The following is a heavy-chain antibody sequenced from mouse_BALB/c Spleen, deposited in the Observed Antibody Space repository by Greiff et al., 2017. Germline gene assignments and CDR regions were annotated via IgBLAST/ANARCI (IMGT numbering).Heavy chain of an antibody. CDR1: GYSITICYY. J-gene: IGHJ1*01. CDR3: ARDHCDGSSYGYFDV. CDR2: ISYDGSN. V-gene: IGHV3-6*02. D-gene: IGHD1-1*01. Sequence: EVQLQESGPGLVKPSQSLSLTCSVTGYSITICYYWNWIRQFPGNKLEWMGYISYDGSNNYNPSLKNRISITRDTSENQFFLKLNSVTTEDTATYDWARDHCDGSSYGYFDVWGAGTTVTVCS.